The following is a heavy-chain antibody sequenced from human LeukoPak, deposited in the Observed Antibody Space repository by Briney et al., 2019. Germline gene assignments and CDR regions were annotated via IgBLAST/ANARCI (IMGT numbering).Heavy chain of an antibody. Sequence: PGGSLRLSCAASGFSVNNNYVNWVRQAPGKGLEWVSIIYGGGDTSYADSVKGRFTISRDNSKNTVYLQMNSLRAEDTALYCCAKESGYYHYWGQGTQVTVSS. CDR3: AKESGYYHY. J-gene: IGHJ4*02. CDR2: IYGGGDT. V-gene: IGHV3-53*01. D-gene: IGHD3-3*01. CDR1: GFSVNNNY.